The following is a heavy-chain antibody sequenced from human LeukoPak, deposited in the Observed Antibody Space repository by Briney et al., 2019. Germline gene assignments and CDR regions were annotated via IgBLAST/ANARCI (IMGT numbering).Heavy chain of an antibody. CDR1: GGSISGYY. Sequence: SSETLSLTCTVAGGSISGYYWSWIRQPPGKGLEWIGCIYYSGSTKYNTSLKSRVTILVDTSKNQFSLKLSSVTAADTAVYFCARGGLENGYHSNDGFDIWAQGTMVTVSS. D-gene: IGHD3-22*01. CDR2: IYYSGST. V-gene: IGHV4-59*01. CDR3: ARGGLENGYHSNDGFDI. J-gene: IGHJ3*02.